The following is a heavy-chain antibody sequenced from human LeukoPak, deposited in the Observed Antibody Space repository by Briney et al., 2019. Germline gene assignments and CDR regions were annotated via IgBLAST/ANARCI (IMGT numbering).Heavy chain of an antibody. CDR3: AKGAQWLALGECDY. J-gene: IGHJ4*02. Sequence: GGSLRLSCAASGFTFSSYGMSWVRQAPGKGLEWVSAISGSGGSTYYADSVKGRFTISRDNSKNTLYLQMNSPRAEDTAVYYCAKGAQWLALGECDYWGQGTLVTVSS. CDR1: GFTFSSYG. CDR2: ISGSGGST. D-gene: IGHD6-19*01. V-gene: IGHV3-23*01.